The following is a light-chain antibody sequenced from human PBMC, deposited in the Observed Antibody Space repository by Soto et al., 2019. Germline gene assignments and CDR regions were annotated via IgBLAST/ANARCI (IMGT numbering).Light chain of an antibody. CDR2: GAS. CDR1: QSVSRN. Sequence: EVVLTQSPATLSASPGDRATLSCRASQSVSRNLAWYQQKPGQAPMLLIYGASTRATGVPARFSGSGSATAFTLFISSFLSPDVVVSYCQQYGYWPPQTFGQGTKLEI. J-gene: IGKJ1*01. CDR3: QQYGYWPPQT. V-gene: IGKV3-15*01.